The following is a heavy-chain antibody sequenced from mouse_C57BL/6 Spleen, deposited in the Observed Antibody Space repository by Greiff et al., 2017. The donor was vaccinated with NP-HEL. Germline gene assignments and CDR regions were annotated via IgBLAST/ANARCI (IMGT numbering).Heavy chain of an antibody. CDR3: ARRLRAMDY. D-gene: IGHD2-4*01. V-gene: IGHV1-55*01. CDR2: IYPGSGST. Sequence: QVHVKQPGAELVKPGASVKMSCKASGYTFTSYWITWVKQRPGQGLEWIGDIYPGSGSTNYNEKFKSKATLTVDTSSSTAYMQLSSLTSEDSAVYYCARRLRAMDYWGQGTSVTVSS. CDR1: GYTFTSYW. J-gene: IGHJ4*01.